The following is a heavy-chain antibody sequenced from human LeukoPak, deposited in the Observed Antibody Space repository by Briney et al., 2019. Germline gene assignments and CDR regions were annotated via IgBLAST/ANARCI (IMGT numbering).Heavy chain of an antibody. D-gene: IGHD3-10*01. CDR3: ARVSVRDGNNYYYYYYMDV. Sequence: SETLSLTCTVSGGSISSHYWSWIRQPPGKGLEWIGYIYYSGSTNYNPSLKSRVTISVDTSKNQLSLKLSSVTAADTAVYYCARVSVRDGNNYYYYYYMDVWGKGTTVTVSS. V-gene: IGHV4-59*11. J-gene: IGHJ6*03. CDR1: GGSISSHY. CDR2: IYYSGST.